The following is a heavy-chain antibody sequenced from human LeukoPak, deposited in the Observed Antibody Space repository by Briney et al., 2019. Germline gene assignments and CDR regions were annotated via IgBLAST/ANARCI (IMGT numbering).Heavy chain of an antibody. J-gene: IGHJ4*02. V-gene: IGHV4-34*01. D-gene: IGHD1-7*01. Sequence: PSETLSLTCAVNGGSFSGYSWSWIRQPPGKGLEWIGEINYSGSTIYNPSLKSRVTMSIDTTKKQFSLKLTSLTAADTAVYYCARRGEWTSRNYYCWDQGSLVTVSS. CDR1: GGSFSGYS. CDR3: ARRGEWTSRNYYC. CDR2: INYSGST.